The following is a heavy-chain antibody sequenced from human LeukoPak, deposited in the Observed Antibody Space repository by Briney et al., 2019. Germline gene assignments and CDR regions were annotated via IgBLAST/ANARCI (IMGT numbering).Heavy chain of an antibody. CDR3: ARGGLGY. V-gene: IGHV4-39*01. Sequence: SETLSLTCTVSGGSISSSTYYWGWIRQTPGKGLEWIGSIYSSGSTYYNPSLKSRVTISVDTSKNQFSLKLTSVTAADTGLYYCARGGLGYWGQGTLVTVSS. CDR1: GGSISSSTYY. CDR2: IYSSGST. D-gene: IGHD3-16*01. J-gene: IGHJ4*02.